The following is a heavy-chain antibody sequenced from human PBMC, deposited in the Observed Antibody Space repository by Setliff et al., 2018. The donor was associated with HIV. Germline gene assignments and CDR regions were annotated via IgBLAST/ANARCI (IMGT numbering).Heavy chain of an antibody. D-gene: IGHD2-21*01. CDR3: ARHDSRGPRSAFDL. CDR1: GGSFSNSYYF. CDR2: ISYSGST. V-gene: IGHV4-39*01. J-gene: IGHJ3*01. Sequence: SETLSLTCNVSGGSFSNSYYFWGWIRQPPGKGLEWIGSISYSGSTYYNPSLKSRVTMSVDTSKNQFSLKLSSVTAADTAVYYCARHDSRGPRSAFDLWGRGTMVTVSS.